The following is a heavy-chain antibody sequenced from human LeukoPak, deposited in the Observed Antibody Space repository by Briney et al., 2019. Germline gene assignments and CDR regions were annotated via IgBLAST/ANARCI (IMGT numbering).Heavy chain of an antibody. D-gene: IGHD3-10*01. V-gene: IGHV3-23*01. CDR1: GFTFSSYA. J-gene: IGHJ4*02. Sequence: GGSLRLSCAASGFTFSSYAMSWVRQAPGKGREWVSAISGSGGSTYYADSVKGRFTISRDNSKNTLYLQMNSLRAEGTAVYYCAKDQSFGEFDPLYWGQGTLVTVSS. CDR3: AKDQSFGEFDPLY. CDR2: ISGSGGST.